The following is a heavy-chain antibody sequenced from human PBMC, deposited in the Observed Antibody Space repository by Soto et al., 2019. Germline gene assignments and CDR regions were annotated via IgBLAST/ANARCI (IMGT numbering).Heavy chain of an antibody. D-gene: IGHD4-4*01. CDR3: AREPYSNYVMDV. CDR1: GVIFSSYG. V-gene: IGHV3-33*01. Sequence: QVQLVESGGGVVTPGGSLRLSCVASGVIFSSYGMYWVRQAPGKGLEWVGVIWYDGSNKYYGDSVKGRFTISRDNSKNPLYLQMSSLRAEDTAVYYCAREPYSNYVMDVWGQGPTVTVSS. J-gene: IGHJ6*02. CDR2: IWYDGSNK.